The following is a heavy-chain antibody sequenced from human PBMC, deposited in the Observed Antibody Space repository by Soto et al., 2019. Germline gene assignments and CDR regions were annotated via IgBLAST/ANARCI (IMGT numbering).Heavy chain of an antibody. Sequence: EVQLLESGGGLVQPGGSLRLSCAASGFSFSTYAMSWVRQAPGKGLEWVSAIRGSGGSTYYADSVKGRFTISRDNSKNTLFLQMNSLRAEDTALYYCAKQRADYGSGSDTYYFDFWGQGTLVTVSS. V-gene: IGHV3-23*01. D-gene: IGHD3-10*01. J-gene: IGHJ4*02. CDR2: IRGSGGST. CDR3: AKQRADYGSGSDTYYFDF. CDR1: GFSFSTYA.